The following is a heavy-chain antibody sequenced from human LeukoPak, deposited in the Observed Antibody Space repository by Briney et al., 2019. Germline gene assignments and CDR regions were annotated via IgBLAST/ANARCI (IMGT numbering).Heavy chain of an antibody. V-gene: IGHV4-39*07. CDR3: AREPDA. CDR2: VHHTGRA. J-gene: IGHJ5*02. Sequence: SETLSLTCAVSGDSISGSNYHWGWIRQPPGKGLEWLGTVHHTGRAFYNPSLRGRTTVSVDTSKNQFSLKLTSVTAADTAVYYCAREPDAWGQGTLVTASS. CDR1: GDSISGSNYH.